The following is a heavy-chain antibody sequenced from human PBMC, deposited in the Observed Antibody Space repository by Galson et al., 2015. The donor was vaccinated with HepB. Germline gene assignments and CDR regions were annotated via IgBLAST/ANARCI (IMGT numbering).Heavy chain of an antibody. V-gene: IGHV3-30*02. CDR1: GFTFSSYG. CDR3: AKDPRQYCSSTSCHGSPYYYSGMDV. CDR2: IRYDGSNK. D-gene: IGHD2-2*01. J-gene: IGHJ6*02. Sequence: LRLSCAASGFTFSSYGMHWVRQAPGKGLEWVSFIRYDGSNKYDADSVKGRFTISRDNSKNTVYLQMNSLRAEDTAVYYCAKDPRQYCSSTSCHGSPYYYSGMDVWGQGTTVTVSS.